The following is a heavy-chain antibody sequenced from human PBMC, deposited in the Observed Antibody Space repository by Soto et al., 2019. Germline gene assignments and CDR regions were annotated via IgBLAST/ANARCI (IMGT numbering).Heavy chain of an antibody. D-gene: IGHD4-4*01. CDR1: GFTFSVSA. J-gene: IGHJ4*02. CDR2: IRSKANSYAT. V-gene: IGHV3-73*02. CDR3: TPTGPTGTQFDY. Sequence: EVQLVESGGGLVQPGGSLKLSCAAYGFTFSVSALHWVRQASGKGLECVVRIRSKANSYATAYAASVKVRVTISRDDSKNTAYLQMNSLKTEDTAVYYCTPTGPTGTQFDYWGQGTLVTVSS.